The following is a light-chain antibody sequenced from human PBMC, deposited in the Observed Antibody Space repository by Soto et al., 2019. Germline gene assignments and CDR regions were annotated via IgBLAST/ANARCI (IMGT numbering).Light chain of an antibody. CDR2: G. CDR3: QSYDSGVSASV. Sequence: QSVLTQPPSVSGAPGQRVTISCTGSSSNIGAGYPVHWYQQLPGTAPKLLVAGNRPSGVPDRFSVSKSGASASLAITGLQAEDEADYYCQSYDSGVSASVFGGGTKVTVL. J-gene: IGLJ2*01. CDR1: SSNIGAGYP. V-gene: IGLV1-40*01.